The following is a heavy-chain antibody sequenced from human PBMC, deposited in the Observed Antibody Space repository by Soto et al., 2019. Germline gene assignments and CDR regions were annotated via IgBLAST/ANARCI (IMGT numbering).Heavy chain of an antibody. D-gene: IGHD2-15*01. V-gene: IGHV4-30-4*01. CDR1: GGSISSGDYY. Sequence: QVQLQESGPGLVKPSQTLSLTCTVSGGSISSGDYYWSWIRQPPGKGLEWIGYIYYSGSTYYNPSLKSRVTRPVDTSKNPFSLKLSSVTAADTAVYYCARDEAGYCSGGSCYSSDYYYGMDVWGQGTTVTVSS. CDR3: ARDEAGYCSGGSCYSSDYYYGMDV. CDR2: IYYSGST. J-gene: IGHJ6*02.